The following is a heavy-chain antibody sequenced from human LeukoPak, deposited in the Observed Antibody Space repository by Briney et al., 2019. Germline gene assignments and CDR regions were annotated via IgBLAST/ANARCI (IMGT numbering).Heavy chain of an antibody. J-gene: IGHJ4*02. CDR1: GDSISNDYYY. CDR2: IHTHGTT. Sequence: PSETLSLTCSVSGDSISNDYYYYSWIRQPAGKGLEWLGRIHTHGTTDYNPSLKSRVTISSDTSKNQVSLSLTSVTVADTAVYYCVRGQGNCSGGSCYYLEAWGQGTLVTVSS. V-gene: IGHV4-61*02. D-gene: IGHD2-15*01. CDR3: VRGQGNCSGGSCYYLEA.